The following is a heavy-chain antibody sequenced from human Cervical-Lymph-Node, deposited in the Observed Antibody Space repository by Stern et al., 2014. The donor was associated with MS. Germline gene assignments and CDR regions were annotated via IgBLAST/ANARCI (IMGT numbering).Heavy chain of an antibody. Sequence: QVQLVQSGAEVKKPGSSVKVSCKASGGTFSNHVISWVRQAPGQGLEWMGGTIPIFGKAIYAPKFQGRVTIPADESTRAAYMELSSLRSEDTAVYSCARAAYSTSSYNYWGQGTLVTVSA. CDR3: ARAAYSTSSYNY. D-gene: IGHD2/OR15-2a*01. J-gene: IGHJ4*02. CDR1: GGTFSNHV. V-gene: IGHV1-69*01. CDR2: TIPIFGKA.